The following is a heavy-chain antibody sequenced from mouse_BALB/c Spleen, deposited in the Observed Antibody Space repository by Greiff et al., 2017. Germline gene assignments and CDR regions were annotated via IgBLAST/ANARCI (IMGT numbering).Heavy chain of an antibody. V-gene: IGHV1-82*01. CDR1: GYAFSSSW. J-gene: IGHJ4*01. CDR3: ARRTYYYGSSYAMDY. Sequence: QVQLQQSGPELVKPGASVKISCKASGYAFSSSWMNWVKQRPGQGLEWIGRIYPGDGDTNYNGKFKGKATLTAVKSSSTAYMQLSSLTSVDSAVYFCARRTYYYGSSYAMDYWGQGTSVTVSS. D-gene: IGHD1-1*01. CDR2: IYPGDGDT.